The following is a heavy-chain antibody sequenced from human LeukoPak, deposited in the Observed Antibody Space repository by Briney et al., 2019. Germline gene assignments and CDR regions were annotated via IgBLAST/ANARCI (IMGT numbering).Heavy chain of an antibody. Sequence: SVTVSCKASGGTFSSYAISWVRQAPGQGLEWMGRIIPILGIANYAQKFQGRVTITADKSTSTAYMELSSLRSEDTAVYYCARDAGATHPYYFDYWGQGTLVTVSS. V-gene: IGHV1-69*04. J-gene: IGHJ4*02. D-gene: IGHD1-26*01. CDR3: ARDAGATHPYYFDY. CDR1: GGTFSSYA. CDR2: IIPILGIA.